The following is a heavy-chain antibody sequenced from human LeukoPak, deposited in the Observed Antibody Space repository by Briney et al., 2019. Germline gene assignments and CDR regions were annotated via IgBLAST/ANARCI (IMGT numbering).Heavy chain of an antibody. CDR1: GGTFSSYT. V-gene: IGHV1-69*02. Sequence: SVKVSCKASGGTFSSYTISWVRQAPGQGLEWMGRIIPILGIANYAQKFQGRVTITADKSTSTAYMELSSLRSEDTAVYYCARFRLGYCSSTSCPMDYWGQGTLVTVSS. CDR3: ARFRLGYCSSTSCPMDY. J-gene: IGHJ4*02. D-gene: IGHD2-2*01. CDR2: IIPILGIA.